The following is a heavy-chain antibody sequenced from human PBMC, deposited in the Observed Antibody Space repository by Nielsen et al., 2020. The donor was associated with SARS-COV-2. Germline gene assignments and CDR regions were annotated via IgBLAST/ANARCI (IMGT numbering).Heavy chain of an antibody. J-gene: IGHJ5*02. Sequence: GESLKISCGASGFTFSTYEMHWVRQATGKGLEWVPGIDTGGNTYYSVSVKGRFIISRENARNSLYLQMNSLRAEDTAVYYCARSTYGNWFDPWGQGTLVTVSS. CDR1: GFTFSTYE. V-gene: IGHV3-13*04. D-gene: IGHD3-16*01. CDR3: ARSTYGNWFDP. CDR2: IDTGGNT.